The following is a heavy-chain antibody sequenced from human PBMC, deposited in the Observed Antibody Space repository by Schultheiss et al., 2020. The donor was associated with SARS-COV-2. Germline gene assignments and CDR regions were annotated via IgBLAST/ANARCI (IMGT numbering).Heavy chain of an antibody. D-gene: IGHD1-26*01. CDR3: ATYKSGRNAPVFDF. CDR2: ISSNGITI. Sequence: GGSLRLSCAASGFTFSSYAMSWVRQAPGKGLEWVSYISSNGITIYYADSVKGRFTISRDNAKNSLYLQMNSLKTEDTAVYYCATYKSGRNAPVFDFWGQGTLVTVSS. CDR1: GFTFSSYA. J-gene: IGHJ4*02. V-gene: IGHV3-48*04.